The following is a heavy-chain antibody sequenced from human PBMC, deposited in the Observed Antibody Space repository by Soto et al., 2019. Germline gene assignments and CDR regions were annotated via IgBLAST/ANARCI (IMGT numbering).Heavy chain of an antibody. V-gene: IGHV1-18*01. CDR3: ARVGAVPYYYYGMDV. Sequence: QVQLVQSGAEVKKPGASVKVSCKASGYTFTSYGFSWVRQAPGQGLEWMGWINAYNGDTNYAQNLQGRVTMTTDTSTHTAYMELRSVGSDDTAVYYCARVGAVPYYYYGMDVWGQGTTVTVSS. CDR1: GYTFTSYG. CDR2: INAYNGDT. D-gene: IGHD3-16*01. J-gene: IGHJ6*02.